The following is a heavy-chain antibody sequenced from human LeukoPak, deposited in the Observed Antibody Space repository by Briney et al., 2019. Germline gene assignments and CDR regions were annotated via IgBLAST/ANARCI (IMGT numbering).Heavy chain of an antibody. CDR1: GFTFSDHY. CDR2: IRNKANSYTT. Sequence: GGSLRLSCAASGFTFSDHYMDWVRQAPGKGLEWVGRIRNKANSYTTDYAASVKGRFTISRDDSKNSLYLQMNGLKTEDAAVYYCASIAGADYWGQGTLVTVSS. J-gene: IGHJ4*02. D-gene: IGHD1-26*01. CDR3: ASIAGADY. V-gene: IGHV3-72*01.